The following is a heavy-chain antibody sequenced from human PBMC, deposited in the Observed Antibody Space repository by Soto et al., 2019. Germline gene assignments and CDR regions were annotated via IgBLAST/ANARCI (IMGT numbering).Heavy chain of an antibody. V-gene: IGHV1-18*01. CDR3: ARDLGGWSTGWFDP. J-gene: IGHJ5*02. D-gene: IGHD6-19*01. CDR2: ISAHKGNV. CDR1: GYTFSCYG. Sequence: ASVKVSCKASGYTFSCYGIRSLRQAPGQGLERMGWISAHKGNVKYAQKRQGRVTLTTDKSTGTAYMDLGSLRSDDTAVYYCARDLGGWSTGWFDPWGQGTLVTVSA.